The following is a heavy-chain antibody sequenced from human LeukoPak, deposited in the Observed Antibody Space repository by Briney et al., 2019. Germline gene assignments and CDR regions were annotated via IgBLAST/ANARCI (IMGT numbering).Heavy chain of an antibody. D-gene: IGHD3-22*01. Sequence: GGSLRLSCAASGFTFSDYYMSWIRQTPGKGLEWVSYISSSGSTIYYADSVKGRFTISRDNAKNSLYLQMNSLRAEDTAVYYCARERFIGSGYFDYWGQGTLVTVSS. CDR2: ISSSGSTI. CDR3: ARERFIGSGYFDY. V-gene: IGHV3-11*01. CDR1: GFTFSDYY. J-gene: IGHJ4*02.